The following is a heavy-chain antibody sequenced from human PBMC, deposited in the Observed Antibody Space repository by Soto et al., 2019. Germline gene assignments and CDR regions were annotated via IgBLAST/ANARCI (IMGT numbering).Heavy chain of an antibody. CDR3: AKDRRGGIAVPDV. Sequence: QVQLVESGGGVVQPGRSLRLSCAASGFTFSSYGMHWVRQAPGKGLEWVAVISYDGSNKYYADSVKGRFTISRDNSKNTLYLQMNSLRAEDTAVYYCAKDRRGGIAVPDVWGQGTTVTVSS. CDR2: ISYDGSNK. CDR1: GFTFSSYG. J-gene: IGHJ6*02. D-gene: IGHD6-19*01. V-gene: IGHV3-30*18.